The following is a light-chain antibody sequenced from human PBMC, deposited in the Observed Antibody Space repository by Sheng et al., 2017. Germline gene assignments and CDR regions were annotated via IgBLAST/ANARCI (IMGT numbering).Light chain of an antibody. J-gene: IGKJ2*01. CDR3: QQRSNWPQYT. CDR2: DVS. Sequence: EIVLTQSPGTLSLSPGERATLSCRASHSVSSTYLAWYQQKPGQAPRLLIYDVSNRATGIPARFSGSGSGTDFTLTISSLEPEDFAVYYCQQRSNWPQYTFGQGTKLEI. V-gene: IGKV3D-20*02. CDR1: HSVSSTY.